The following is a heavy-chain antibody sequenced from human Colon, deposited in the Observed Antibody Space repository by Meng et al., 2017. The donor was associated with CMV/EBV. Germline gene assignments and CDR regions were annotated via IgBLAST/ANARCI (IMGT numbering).Heavy chain of an antibody. Sequence: GGSLRLSCAASGFTFSIYAMSWVRQAPGKGLEWVSAISGSGATTYYADSVKGRFTISRDNSKNTLYLQMNSLRAEDTAVYYCARDPYYDFWSGSSGMDVWGQGTTVTVSS. D-gene: IGHD3-3*01. CDR2: ISGSGATT. V-gene: IGHV3-23*01. CDR1: GFTFSIYA. CDR3: ARDPYYDFWSGSSGMDV. J-gene: IGHJ6*02.